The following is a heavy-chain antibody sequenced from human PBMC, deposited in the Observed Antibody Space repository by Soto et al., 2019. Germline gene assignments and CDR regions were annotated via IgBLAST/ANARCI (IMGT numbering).Heavy chain of an antibody. J-gene: IGHJ4*02. CDR2: NHYSGST. CDR3: ATGDLTAGELFFGY. V-gene: IGHV4-31*03. Sequence: NPSETLSLTCTVSGGSVRSSGYYCNWIRQHPGKGLEWIGYNHYSGSTFYNPSLKSRVAISVDTSKNQFSLGLSSVTAADTAVYYCATGDLTAGELFFGYWGQGILVTVSS. D-gene: IGHD3-10*01. CDR1: GGSVRSSGYY.